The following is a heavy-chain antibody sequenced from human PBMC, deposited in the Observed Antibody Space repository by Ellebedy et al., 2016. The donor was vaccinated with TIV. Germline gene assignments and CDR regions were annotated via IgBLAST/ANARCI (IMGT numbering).Heavy chain of an antibody. V-gene: IGHV3-23*01. CDR2: ISGSGGST. CDR3: AKAYYYDSSGYYLDY. J-gene: IGHJ4*02. Sequence: GGSLRLSXAASGFTFSSYAMSWVRQAPGKGLEWVSAISGSGGSTYYADSVKGRFTISRDNSKNTLYLQMNSLRAEDTAVYYCAKAYYYDSSGYYLDYWGQGTLVTVSS. CDR1: GFTFSSYA. D-gene: IGHD3-22*01.